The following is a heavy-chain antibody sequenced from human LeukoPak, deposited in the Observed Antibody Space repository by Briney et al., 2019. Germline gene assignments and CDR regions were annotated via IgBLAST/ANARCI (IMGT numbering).Heavy chain of an antibody. CDR1: GYTFTSYY. J-gene: IGHJ6*02. Sequence: GASVKVSCKASGYTFTSYYMHWVRQAPGQGLEWMGIINPSGGSTSYAHKFQGRVTMTRDTSTSTVYMELSSLRSEDTAVYYCARDQGDGYNNYYYGMDVWGQGTTVTVSS. CDR2: INPSGGST. V-gene: IGHV1-46*01. D-gene: IGHD5-24*01. CDR3: ARDQGDGYNNYYYGMDV.